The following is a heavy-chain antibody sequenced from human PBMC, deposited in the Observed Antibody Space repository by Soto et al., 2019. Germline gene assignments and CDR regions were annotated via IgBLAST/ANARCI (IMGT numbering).Heavy chain of an antibody. CDR3: AKVLARSWLLIPTTFDY. V-gene: IGHV3-9*01. CDR1: GFTFDDYA. D-gene: IGHD3-22*01. J-gene: IGHJ4*02. Sequence: EVQLVESGGGLVQPGRSLRLSCAASGFTFDDYAMHWVRQAPGKGLEWVSGISWNSGSVGYADSVKGRFTISRDNAKNSRYLQMNSLGAEDAALYYCAKVLARSWLLIPTTFDYWGQGTLVTVSS. CDR2: ISWNSGSV.